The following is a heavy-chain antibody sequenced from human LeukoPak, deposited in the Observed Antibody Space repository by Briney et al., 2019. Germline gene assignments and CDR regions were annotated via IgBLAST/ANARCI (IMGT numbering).Heavy chain of an antibody. CDR1: GFTFGNKA. CDR2: TTQSGESS. J-gene: IGHJ4*02. V-gene: IGHV3-23*01. Sequence: GGSLRLSCVASGFTFGNKAMSWVRQAPGMGLEWVTSTTQSGESSGYADSVKGRFTISRDNSKNTLFLQMDSLRVEDTAIYYCARESGGDWGYFDDWGQGTLVAVSS. D-gene: IGHD2-21*02. CDR3: ARESGGDWGYFDD.